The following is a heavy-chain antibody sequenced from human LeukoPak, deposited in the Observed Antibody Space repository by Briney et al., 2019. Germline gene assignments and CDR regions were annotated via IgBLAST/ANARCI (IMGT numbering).Heavy chain of an antibody. CDR1: GFTFSSYT. D-gene: IGHD4-11*01. Sequence: GGSLRLSCAVSGFTFSSYTMDWVRQAPGKGLEWVAVISYDGSNKYYADSVKGRFTISRDNSKNTLYLQMNSLRAEDTAVYYCAKVGLTITTILDYFDYWGQGTLVTVSS. V-gene: IGHV3-30*18. J-gene: IGHJ4*02. CDR2: ISYDGSNK. CDR3: AKVGLTITTILDYFDY.